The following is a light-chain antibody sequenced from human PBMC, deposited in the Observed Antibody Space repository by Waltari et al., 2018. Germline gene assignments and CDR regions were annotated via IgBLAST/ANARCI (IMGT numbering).Light chain of an antibody. CDR2: DAS. J-gene: IGKJ1*01. Sequence: EIVLTQSPGTLSLSPGERATLSCRASQSVGKFLAWYQKKPGQAPRLLIYDASSRATGIPDRFSGSGFGTDFSLTTSRLEPEDFAVYYCQHYVRLPVSFGQGTKVGIK. CDR3: QHYVRLPVS. CDR1: QSVGKF. V-gene: IGKV3-20*01.